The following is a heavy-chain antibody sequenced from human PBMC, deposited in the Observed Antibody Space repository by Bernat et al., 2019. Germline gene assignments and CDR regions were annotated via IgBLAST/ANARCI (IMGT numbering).Heavy chain of an antibody. CDR2: ISATSDTT. J-gene: IGHJ4*02. D-gene: IGHD3-10*01. CDR3: ARDPRLGSEIDF. Sequence: EVQLLESGGGLVQPGGSLRLSCAASGFAFSTYAMNWIRQAPGKGLEWVSSISATSDTTHYAASVKGRFVISRDNSRNTLSLLMDSLRAEDTAIYYCARDPRLGSEIDFWGLGTLVTVSS. CDR1: GFAFSTYA. V-gene: IGHV3-23*01.